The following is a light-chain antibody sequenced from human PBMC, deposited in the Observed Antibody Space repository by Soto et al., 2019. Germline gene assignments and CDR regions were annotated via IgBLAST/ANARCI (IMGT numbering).Light chain of an antibody. Sequence: DIQMTQSPSSLSASVGDRVTITCRASQSISSYLNWYQQKPGKAPKLLIYAASSLQSGVPSRFSGSGSGTDFTLTISSLQPEDFATYYCQQSYSKWEFGKGTKVDIX. CDR1: QSISSY. CDR2: AAS. V-gene: IGKV1-39*01. J-gene: IGKJ1*01. CDR3: QQSYSKWE.